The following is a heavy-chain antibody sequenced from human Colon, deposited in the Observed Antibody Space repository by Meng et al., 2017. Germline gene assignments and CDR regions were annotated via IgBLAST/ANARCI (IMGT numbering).Heavy chain of an antibody. V-gene: IGHV4-61*01. Sequence: QGKLQGSGPGLVRPSETLYLTCSVCGGSVSSGSYYWSWIRQPPGKGLEWIGYIYYSGSTNYNPSLKSRVTISVDTSKNQFSLKLSSVTAADTAVYYCARGASDYDFDYWGQGTLVTVSS. D-gene: IGHD3-22*01. CDR3: ARGASDYDFDY. J-gene: IGHJ4*02. CDR2: IYYSGST. CDR1: GGSVSSGSYY.